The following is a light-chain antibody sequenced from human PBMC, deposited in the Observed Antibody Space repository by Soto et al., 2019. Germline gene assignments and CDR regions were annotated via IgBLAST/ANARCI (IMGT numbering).Light chain of an antibody. CDR3: QQYDNLPLT. CDR2: DAS. J-gene: IGKJ4*01. CDR1: QDISNY. Sequence: IQMTPSPSSLSASVGDRVTITCQASQDISNYLNWYQQKPGKAPKLLIYDASNLETGVPSRFSGSGSGTDFTFTISSLQPEDIATYYCQQYDNLPLTVGGGTKVEIK. V-gene: IGKV1-33*01.